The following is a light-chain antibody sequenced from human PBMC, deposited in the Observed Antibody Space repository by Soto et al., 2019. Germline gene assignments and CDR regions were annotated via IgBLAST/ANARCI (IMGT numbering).Light chain of an antibody. V-gene: IGKV1-5*03. Sequence: DIEMTQSPSTLSASVGDRVTITCQASQSISYWLAWYQQKPGKAPNLLIYKASSLKSGVQSRFSGSGSGTEFTLTISSLQADEFATYYCQQYNRYSWTVGQGTKVDVK. CDR1: QSISYW. CDR2: KAS. CDR3: QQYNRYSWT. J-gene: IGKJ1*01.